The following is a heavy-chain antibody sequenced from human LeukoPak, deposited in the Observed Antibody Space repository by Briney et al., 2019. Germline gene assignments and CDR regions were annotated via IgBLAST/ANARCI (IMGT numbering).Heavy chain of an antibody. J-gene: IGHJ6*03. CDR1: GFTFSSYS. Sequence: GGSLRLSCAASGFTFSSYSMNWVRQAPGKGLEWVSSISSSSSYIYYADSVKGRFTISRDNAKNSLYLQVNSLRAEDTAVYYCARTGSVAYCYMDVWGKGTTVTVSS. CDR2: ISSSSSYI. D-gene: IGHD1-14*01. V-gene: IGHV3-21*01. CDR3: ARTGSVAYCYMDV.